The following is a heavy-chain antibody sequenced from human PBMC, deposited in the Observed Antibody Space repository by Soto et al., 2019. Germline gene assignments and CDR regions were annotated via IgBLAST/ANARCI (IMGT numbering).Heavy chain of an antibody. Sequence: VKVSCKASGYTFTGYYVHWVRQAPGQGLEWMGWINPNSGDTYLAQRFQGRVTMNRDTSIGTAYMELRGLTSDDTAEYYCAKGGAIVAAGTKVYLYNAMDVWGQGTTVTVSS. CDR2: INPNSGDT. CDR1: GYTFTGYY. V-gene: IGHV1-2*02. CDR3: AKGGAIVAAGTKVYLYNAMDV. J-gene: IGHJ6*02. D-gene: IGHD1-26*01.